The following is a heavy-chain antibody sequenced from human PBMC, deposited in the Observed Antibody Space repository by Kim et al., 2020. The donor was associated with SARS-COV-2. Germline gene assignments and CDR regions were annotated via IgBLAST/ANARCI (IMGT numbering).Heavy chain of an antibody. Sequence: GGSLRLSCAASGFTFSSYTMNWVRQAPGKGLEWVSSISSSSTYIYYADSVKGRFTISRDNAKNSLYLQMNSLRAEDTAVYYCARENYYGSGAKSLDYWGQGTLVTVSS. V-gene: IGHV3-21*01. CDR2: ISSSSTYI. CDR1: GFTFSSYT. D-gene: IGHD3-10*01. J-gene: IGHJ4*02. CDR3: ARENYYGSGAKSLDY.